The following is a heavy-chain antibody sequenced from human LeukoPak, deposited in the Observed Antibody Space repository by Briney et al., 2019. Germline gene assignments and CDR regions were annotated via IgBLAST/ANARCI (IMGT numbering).Heavy chain of an antibody. CDR1: GFTVSSNY. CDR2: IYSGGST. Sequence: GGSLRLSCAASGFTVSSNYMSWVRQAPGKGLEWVSVIYSGGSTYYADSVKGRFTISRDNSKNTLYLQMNSLRAEDTAVYYCAREGGYDSSGYYLSAFDIWGQGTMVTVSS. D-gene: IGHD3-22*01. CDR3: AREGGYDSSGYYLSAFDI. V-gene: IGHV3-66*01. J-gene: IGHJ3*02.